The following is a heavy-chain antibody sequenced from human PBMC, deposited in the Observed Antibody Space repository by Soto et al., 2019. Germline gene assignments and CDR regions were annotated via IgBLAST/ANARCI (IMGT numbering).Heavy chain of an antibody. J-gene: IGHJ4*02. D-gene: IGHD3-3*01. CDR1: GFTFSSYG. V-gene: IGHV3-33*01. CDR2: IWYDGSNK. CDR3: ARTFNYDFWSGYYFDY. Sequence: HPGGSLRLSCAASGFTFSSYGMHWVRQAPGKGLEWVAVIWYDGSNKYYADSVKGRFTISRDNSKNTLYLQMNSLRAEDTAVYYCARTFNYDFWSGYYFDYWGQGTLVTVSS.